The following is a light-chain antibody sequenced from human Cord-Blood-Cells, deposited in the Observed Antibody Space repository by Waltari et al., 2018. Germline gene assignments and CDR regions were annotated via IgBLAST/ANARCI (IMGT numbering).Light chain of an antibody. CDR2: GAS. V-gene: IGKV3-15*01. CDR3: QQYNNWPPWT. Sequence: EIVMTQSPATLSVSPGARATLSCMASQSVSSNLAWYQQKPGQAPRLVIYGASTRATGIPARFSGSGSVTEFTLTISSLQSEGFAVYYCQQYNNWPPWTFGQGTKVEIK. J-gene: IGKJ1*01. CDR1: QSVSSN.